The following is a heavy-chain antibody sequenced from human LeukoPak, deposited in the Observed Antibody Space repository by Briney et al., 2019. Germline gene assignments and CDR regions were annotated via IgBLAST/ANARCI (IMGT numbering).Heavy chain of an antibody. CDR3: AKESGALGAPLYDY. CDR1: GFIFRNYA. V-gene: IGHV3-23*01. D-gene: IGHD4/OR15-4a*01. CDR2: ISDNGGGT. J-gene: IGHJ4*02. Sequence: GGSLRLSCVASGFIFRNYAMSWVRQAPGEGLEWVSGISDNGGGTYYADSVRGRFTISRDNSKNMLYLQMNSLRAEDTAVYYCAKESGALGAPLYDYWGQGILVTGSS.